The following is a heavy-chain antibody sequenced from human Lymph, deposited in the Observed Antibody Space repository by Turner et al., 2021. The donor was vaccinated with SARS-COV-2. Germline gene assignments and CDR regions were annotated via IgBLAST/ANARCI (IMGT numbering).Heavy chain of an antibody. CDR2: ISGSVARR. V-gene: IGHV3-23*01. CDR1: GFTFSSYT. D-gene: IGHD2-15*01. CDR3: AKDGYDGIYCGGGSCYSGWFDP. J-gene: IGHJ5*02. Sequence: EVQLLESGGGLVQPGGSLGLSCAASGFTFSSYTMSWVGRAPGKGLGWMSAISGSVARRYYADSVKGRFTISGDKSKNTLYLQMNSLRVEDTAVYYCAKDGYDGIYCGGGSCYSGWFDPWGQGTLVTVSS.